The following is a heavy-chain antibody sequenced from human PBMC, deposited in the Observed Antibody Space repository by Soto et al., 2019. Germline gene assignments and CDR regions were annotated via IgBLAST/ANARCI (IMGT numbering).Heavy chain of an antibody. Sequence: SVKVSCKASGGTFSSYSISWVRQAPGQGLEWMGGIIPIFGTANYAQKFQGRVTITADESTSTAYMELSSLRSEDTAVYYCARELTGTSVSYYYYYYGMGVWGQGTTVTVSS. CDR2: IIPIFGTA. D-gene: IGHD1-7*01. V-gene: IGHV1-69*13. CDR1: GGTFSSYS. CDR3: ARELTGTSVSYYYYYYGMGV. J-gene: IGHJ6*02.